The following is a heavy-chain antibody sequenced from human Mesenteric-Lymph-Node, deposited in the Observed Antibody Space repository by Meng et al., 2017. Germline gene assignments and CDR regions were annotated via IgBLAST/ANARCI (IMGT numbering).Heavy chain of an antibody. CDR2: ISAYNGNT. J-gene: IGHJ3*02. CDR3: ARGATPVVVAAAKNAFDI. D-gene: IGHD2-15*01. Sequence: VSCKASGYTFTSYGISWVRQAPGQGLEWMGWISAYNGNTNYAQKLQGRVTMTTDTSTSTAYMELRSLRSEDTAVYYCARGATPVVVAAAKNAFDIWGQGTMVTVSS. CDR1: GYTFTSYG. V-gene: IGHV1-18*01.